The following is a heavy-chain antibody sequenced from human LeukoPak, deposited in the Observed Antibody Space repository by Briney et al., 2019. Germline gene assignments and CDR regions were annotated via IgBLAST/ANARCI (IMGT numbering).Heavy chain of an antibody. CDR3: VLDLFSSFAFDI. J-gene: IGHJ3*02. V-gene: IGHV3-74*01. D-gene: IGHD3/OR15-3a*01. CDR1: GFTFSRYW. Sequence: PGGSLRLSCAASGFTFSRYWMHWVRQAPGKGLLWVSRINSDGSSTYYADSVKGRFTTSRDNAKNALHLQMNSLTAEDTAVYYCVLDLFSSFAFDIWGQGTMDTVSS. CDR2: INSDGSST.